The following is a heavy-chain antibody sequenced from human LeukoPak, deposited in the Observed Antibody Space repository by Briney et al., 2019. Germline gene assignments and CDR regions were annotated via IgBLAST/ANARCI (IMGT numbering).Heavy chain of an antibody. J-gene: IGHJ4*02. V-gene: IGHV3-30*02. D-gene: IGHD3-10*01. CDR3: AKDQLWFGEAVYYFDY. Sequence: GGSLRLSCAASGFTFSSYGMHWVRQAPGKGLEWVAFIRYDGSNKYYADSVKGRFTISRDNSKNTLYLQMNSLRAEDTTVYYCAKDQLWFGEAVYYFDYWGQGTLVTVSS. CDR1: GFTFSSYG. CDR2: IRYDGSNK.